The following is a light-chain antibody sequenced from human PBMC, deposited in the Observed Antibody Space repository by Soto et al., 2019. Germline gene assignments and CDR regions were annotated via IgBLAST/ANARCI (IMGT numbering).Light chain of an antibody. V-gene: IGKV1-5*01. CDR2: DAS. CDR1: QSISSW. Sequence: DIQMTQSPSTLSASVGDRVTITCRASQSISSWLAWYQQKPGKAPKLLIYDASSLESGVPSRFSGSGSGPEFTLTISSLQPDDFATYYCQQYNSYPYTFGQGPKLEIK. J-gene: IGKJ2*01. CDR3: QQYNSYPYT.